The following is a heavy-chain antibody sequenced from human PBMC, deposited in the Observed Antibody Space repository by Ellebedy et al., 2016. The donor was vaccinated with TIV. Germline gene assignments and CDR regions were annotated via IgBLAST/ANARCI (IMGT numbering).Heavy chain of an antibody. CDR1: GFTFSRYD. V-gene: IGHV3-13*01. Sequence: GGSLRLXCAASGFTFSRYDMHWVCQSTRKGLEWVASIDNAGDTYYPGSVKGRFTISRENAKNSLYLQMNSLRVEDTAVYYCTRFEIISGGGYGMDVWGQGTTVTVSS. J-gene: IGHJ6*02. CDR3: TRFEIISGGGYGMDV. CDR2: IDNAGDT. D-gene: IGHD3-16*01.